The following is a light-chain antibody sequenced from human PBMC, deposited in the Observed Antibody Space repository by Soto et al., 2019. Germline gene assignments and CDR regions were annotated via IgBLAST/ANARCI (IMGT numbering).Light chain of an antibody. CDR1: SSNIGSNT. Sequence: QAVVTQPPSASGTPGQRVTISCSGSSSNIGSNTVNWYQQLPGTAPKLLIYSNNQRPSGVPDRFSGSKSGTSASLAISGLQSEDEADSYCAAWDDSLNGFYVFGTGTKVTVL. V-gene: IGLV1-44*01. CDR2: SNN. CDR3: AAWDDSLNGFYV. J-gene: IGLJ1*01.